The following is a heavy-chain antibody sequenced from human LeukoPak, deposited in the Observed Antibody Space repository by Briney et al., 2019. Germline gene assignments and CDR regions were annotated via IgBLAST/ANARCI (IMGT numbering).Heavy chain of an antibody. J-gene: IGHJ6*02. CDR3: AKGDSSGWSVVAMDV. Sequence: PGGSLRLSCAASGFTFGDYAMHWVRQAPGKGLEWVSLISRDGGSPYYADSVKGRFTISRDNTKNSLYLQTNSLRAEDTALYYCAKGDSSGWSVVAMDVWGQGATITVSS. CDR2: ISRDGGSP. CDR1: GFTFGDYA. V-gene: IGHV3-43*02. D-gene: IGHD6-19*01.